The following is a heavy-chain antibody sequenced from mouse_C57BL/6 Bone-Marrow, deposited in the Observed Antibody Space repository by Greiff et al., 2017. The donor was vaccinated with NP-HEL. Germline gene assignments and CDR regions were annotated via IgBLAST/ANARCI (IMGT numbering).Heavy chain of an antibody. CDR3: ARYNWGLFDY. CDR2: ISNGGGST. Sequence: EVQLQESGGGLVQPGGSLKLSCAASGFTFSDYYMYWVRQTPEKRLEWVAYISNGGGSTYYPDTVKGRFTISRDNAKNTLYLQMSRLKSEDTAMYYCARYNWGLFDYWGQGTTLTVSS. CDR1: GFTFSDYY. V-gene: IGHV5-12*01. D-gene: IGHD4-1*02. J-gene: IGHJ2*01.